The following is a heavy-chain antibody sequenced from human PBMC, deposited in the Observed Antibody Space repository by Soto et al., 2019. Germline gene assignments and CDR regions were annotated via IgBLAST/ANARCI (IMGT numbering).Heavy chain of an antibody. J-gene: IGHJ5*02. V-gene: IGHV1-2*04. CDR1: GYTFTGYY. Sequence: QVQLVHSGAEVKKPGASGKVSCKASGYTFTGYYMHWVRQAPGQGLEWMGWINPNSGGTNYAQKFQGWVTMTRDTSISTAYMELSSLRSDDTAVYYCAIAVAGPSNWFDPWGQGTLVTVSS. CDR2: INPNSGGT. CDR3: AIAVAGPSNWFDP. D-gene: IGHD2-15*01.